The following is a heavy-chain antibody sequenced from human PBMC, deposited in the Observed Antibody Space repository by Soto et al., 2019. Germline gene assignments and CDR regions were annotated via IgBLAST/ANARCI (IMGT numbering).Heavy chain of an antibody. V-gene: IGHV4-38-2*01. CDR1: GYSISSGYY. Sequence: LSLTCAVSGYSISSGYYWGWIRQPPGKGLEWIGSIYHSGSTYYNPSLKSRVTISVDTSKNQFSLKLSSVTAADTAVYYCARAQYQLLSRFDPWGQGTLVTVSS. D-gene: IGHD2-2*01. CDR2: IYHSGST. J-gene: IGHJ5*02. CDR3: ARAQYQLLSRFDP.